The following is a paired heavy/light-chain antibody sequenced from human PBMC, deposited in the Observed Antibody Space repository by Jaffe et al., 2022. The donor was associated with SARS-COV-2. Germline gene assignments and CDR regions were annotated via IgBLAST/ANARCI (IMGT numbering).Light chain of an antibody. Sequence: DIVMTQSPLSLPVTPGEPASISCRSSQSLLHRNGYNYLDWYLQKPGQSPQLLIYLGSSRASGVPDRFSGGGSGTDFTLKISRVEAEDVGVYYCMQTLQTPPITFGQGTRLDIK. CDR3: MQTLQTPPIT. CDR1: QSLLHRNGYNY. CDR2: LGS. V-gene: IGKV2-28*01. J-gene: IGKJ5*01.
Heavy chain of an antibody. J-gene: IGHJ6*02. V-gene: IGHV1-3*01. CDR3: VRLLGYGIAGTTGYGLDV. CDR2: ISRGNGDT. CDR1: GYTFTNNG. D-gene: IGHD1-7*01. Sequence: QVQLVQSGAEVKKPGASVKVSCKASGYTFTNNGIHWVRQAPGQRLEWMGWISRGNGDTKYSQNFQDRVTITRDTSATTVYMEVSSLSSEDTAVYYCVRLLGYGIAGTTGYGLDVWGQGTTVTVSS.